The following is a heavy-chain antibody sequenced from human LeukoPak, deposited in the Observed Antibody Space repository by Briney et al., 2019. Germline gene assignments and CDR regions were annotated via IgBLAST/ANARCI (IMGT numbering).Heavy chain of an antibody. CDR2: ISSSSSYI. Sequence: PGGSLRLSCAASGFTFSSYSMNWVRQAPGKGLEWVSSISSSSSYIYYADSVKGRFTISRDNAKNSLYLQMNSLRAEDTAVYYCARGHCSSTSCYGWFDPWGQETLVTVSS. CDR3: ARGHCSSTSCYGWFDP. D-gene: IGHD2-2*01. CDR1: GFTFSSYS. V-gene: IGHV3-21*01. J-gene: IGHJ5*02.